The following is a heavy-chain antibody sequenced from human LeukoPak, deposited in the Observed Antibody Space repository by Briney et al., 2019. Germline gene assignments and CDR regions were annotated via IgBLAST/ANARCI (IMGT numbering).Heavy chain of an antibody. Sequence: ASVKVSCKASGYTFTNYYIHWVRQAPGQGLEWMGLINPGGDNTDYAQNFQGRVTMTRDTSTSTVYMGLSSLRSEDTAVYYCVRIRDGYNDAYDNWGQGTMVTVSS. J-gene: IGHJ3*02. CDR1: GYTFTNYY. CDR3: VRIRDGYNDAYDN. D-gene: IGHD5-24*01. V-gene: IGHV1-46*01. CDR2: INPGGDNT.